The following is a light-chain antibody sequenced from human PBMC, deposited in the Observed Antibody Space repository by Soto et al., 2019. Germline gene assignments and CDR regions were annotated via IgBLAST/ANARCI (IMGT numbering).Light chain of an antibody. CDR1: QRVSSSF. J-gene: IGKJ2*01. Sequence: EIVLTQSPGTLSLSPGERATLSCRASQRVSSSFLAWYQQKPGHAPRLLIYGASSRATGIPDRFSGSGSGTDFTLTISILKPEDFAVYYCQQYGSSPLYTFGQGTKLEIK. CDR2: GAS. V-gene: IGKV3-20*01. CDR3: QQYGSSPLYT.